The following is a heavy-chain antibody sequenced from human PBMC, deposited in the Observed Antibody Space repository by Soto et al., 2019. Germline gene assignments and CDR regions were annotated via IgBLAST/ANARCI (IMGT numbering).Heavy chain of an antibody. CDR2: IYYSGST. V-gene: IGHV4-31*03. J-gene: IGHJ5*02. CDR3: ARSGGNSGEYNWFDP. Sequence: RSLTCTVSGGSISSGGYYWSWIRQHPGKGLEWIGCIYYSGSTYYNPSLKSRVTISVDTSKNQFSLKLSSVTAADTAVYCCARSGGNSGEYNWFDPWGQGTLVTVSS. CDR1: GGSISSGGYY. D-gene: IGHD2-15*01.